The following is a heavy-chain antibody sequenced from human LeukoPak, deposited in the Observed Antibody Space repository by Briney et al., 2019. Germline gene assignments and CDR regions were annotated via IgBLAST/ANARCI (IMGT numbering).Heavy chain of an antibody. J-gene: IGHJ5*02. D-gene: IGHD2-21*01. CDR2: IYTSGST. CDR3: ARDLLNGNWFDP. V-gene: IGHV4-61*02. CDR1: GGSIGSGSYY. Sequence: SQTLSLTCTVSGGSIGSGSYYWSWIRQPAGKGLEWIGRIYTSGSTNYNPSLKSRVTISVDTSKNQFSLKLSSVTAADTAVYYCARDLLNGNWFDPWGQGTLVTVSS.